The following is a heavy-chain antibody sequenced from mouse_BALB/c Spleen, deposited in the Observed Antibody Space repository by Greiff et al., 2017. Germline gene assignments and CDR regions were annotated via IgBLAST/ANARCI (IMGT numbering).Heavy chain of an antibody. Sequence: DVMLVESGGGLVKPGGSLKLSCAASGFAFSSYDMSWVRQTPEKRLEWVAYISSGGGSTYYPDTVKGRFTISRDNAKNTLYLQMSSLKSEDTAMYYCARHPPYRYHWYFDVWGAGTTVTVSS. D-gene: IGHD2-14*01. CDR2: ISSGGGST. J-gene: IGHJ1*01. CDR1: GFAFSSYD. CDR3: ARHPPYRYHWYFDV. V-gene: IGHV5-12-1*01.